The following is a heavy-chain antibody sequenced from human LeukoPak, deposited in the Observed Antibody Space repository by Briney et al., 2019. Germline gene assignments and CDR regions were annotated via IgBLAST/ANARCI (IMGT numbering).Heavy chain of an antibody. CDR2: IKQDGSQR. J-gene: IGHJ3*02. Sequence: PGGSLRLSCTASGFTFSDYWMTWVRQAPGKGPEWVANIKQDGSQRYYVDSVRGRFTISRDNAKNSLYLQMNSLRAEDTAVYYCARWSSTIVAFDIWGQGTMVTVSS. CDR1: GFTFSDYW. D-gene: IGHD2-2*01. V-gene: IGHV3-7*01. CDR3: ARWSSTIVAFDI.